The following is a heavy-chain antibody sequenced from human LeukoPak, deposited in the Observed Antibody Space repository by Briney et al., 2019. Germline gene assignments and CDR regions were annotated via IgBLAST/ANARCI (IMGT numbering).Heavy chain of an antibody. V-gene: IGHV1-3*03. CDR3: ASPSGNSGGYEGDGFEI. J-gene: IGHJ3*02. D-gene: IGHD1-26*01. CDR2: INAVNGDT. Sequence: ASVKVSCKASGYTYTGYAIHWVRQAPGQRPEWMGGINAVNGDTQYSQAFQARRSLAWETYAPKAYMYWSNARSADMAVYYCASPSGNSGGYEGDGFEIWGQGTLVTVSS. CDR1: GYTYTGYA.